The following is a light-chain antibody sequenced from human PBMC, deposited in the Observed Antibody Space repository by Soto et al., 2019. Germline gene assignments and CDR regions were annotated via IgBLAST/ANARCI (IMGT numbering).Light chain of an antibody. V-gene: IGKV3-20*01. CDR1: QSVSSSY. CDR3: QQYGSSPPYT. CDR2: GAS. Sequence: EIVLTQSPCTLSLSPGERATLSCRASQSVSSSYLAWYQQKPGQAPRLLIYGASSRDTGIPDRFSGSGSGTDFTLTISRLEPEDFAVYYCQQYGSSPPYTFGQGTKLEIK. J-gene: IGKJ2*01.